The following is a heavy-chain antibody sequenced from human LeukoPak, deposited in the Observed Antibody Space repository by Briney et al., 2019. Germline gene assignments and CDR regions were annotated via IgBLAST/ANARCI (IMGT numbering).Heavy chain of an antibody. D-gene: IGHD6-13*01. Sequence: AASVKVSCKASGGTFSSYANSWVRQAPGQGLEWMGGIIPIFGTANYAQKFQGRVTITADESTSTAYMELSSLRSEDTAVYYCNSIAAAGPREDYWGQGTLVTVSS. CDR1: GGTFSSYA. J-gene: IGHJ4*02. CDR2: IIPIFGTA. CDR3: NSIAAAGPREDY. V-gene: IGHV1-69*13.